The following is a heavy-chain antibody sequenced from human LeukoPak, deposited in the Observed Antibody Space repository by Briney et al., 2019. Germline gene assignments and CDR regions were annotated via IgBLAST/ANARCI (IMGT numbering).Heavy chain of an antibody. Sequence: GGSLRLSCAASGFTFSSYSMNWVRQAPGKGLEWVSSISSSSYIYYADSVKGRFTISRDNVKNSLYLQMNSLRAEDTAVYYCARVGSGLTPLDYWGQGTLVTVSS. CDR1: GFTFSSYS. CDR3: ARVGSGLTPLDY. V-gene: IGHV3-21*01. J-gene: IGHJ4*02. CDR2: ISSSSYI. D-gene: IGHD6-19*01.